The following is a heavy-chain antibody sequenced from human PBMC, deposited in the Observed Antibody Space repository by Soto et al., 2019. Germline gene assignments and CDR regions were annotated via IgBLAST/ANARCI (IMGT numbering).Heavy chain of an antibody. CDR1: GFTFSNYW. CDR2: IKFDGSLT. CDR3: SRQECSAMVRVYYH. D-gene: IGHD3-10*01. V-gene: IGHV3-74*01. J-gene: IGHJ5*02. Sequence: EAQLVQSGGGLVQPGGSMRLSCAASGFTFSNYWMHWVRQAPGKGLVWVSSIKFDGSLTTDADSVKGQFTISSDNAKNTLYQQMNSLSADDMAVYYCSRQECSAMVRVYYHWGQGTLVTGS.